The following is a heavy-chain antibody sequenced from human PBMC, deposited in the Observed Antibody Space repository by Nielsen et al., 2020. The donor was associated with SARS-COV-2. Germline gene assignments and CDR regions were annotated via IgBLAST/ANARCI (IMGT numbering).Heavy chain of an antibody. CDR3: ARDLATLHDYGDYVVYYGMDV. D-gene: IGHD4-17*01. CDR2: IWYDGSNK. V-gene: IGHV3-33*01. J-gene: IGHJ6*02. CDR1: GFTFSSYG. Sequence: SLKISCAASGFTFSSYGMHWVRQASGKGLEWVAVIWYDGSNKYYADSVKGRFTISRDNSKNTLYLQMNSLRAEDTAVYYCARDLATLHDYGDYVVYYGMDVWGQGTTVTVSS.